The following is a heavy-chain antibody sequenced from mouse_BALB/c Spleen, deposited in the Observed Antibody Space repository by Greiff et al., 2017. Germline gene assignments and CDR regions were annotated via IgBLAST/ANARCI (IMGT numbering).Heavy chain of an antibody. CDR1: GFTFSSYG. D-gene: IGHD2-4*01. CDR3: ARDLITHYFDY. Sequence: EVNLVESGGGLVQPGGSLKLSCAASGFTFSSYGMSWVRQTPDKRLELVATINSNGGSTYYPDSVKGRFTISRDNAKNTLYLQMSSLKSEDTAMYYCARDLITHYFDYWGQGTTLTVSS. V-gene: IGHV5-6-3*01. J-gene: IGHJ2*01. CDR2: INSNGGST.